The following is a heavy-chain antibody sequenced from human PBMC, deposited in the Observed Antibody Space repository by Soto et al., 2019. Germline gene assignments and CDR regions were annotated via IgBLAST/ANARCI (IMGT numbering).Heavy chain of an antibody. D-gene: IGHD4-17*01. CDR1: GFTFSSYG. V-gene: IGHV3-30*18. CDR3: AKQGDYDGLFQY. J-gene: IGHJ4*02. Sequence: GGSLRLSCAASGFTFSSYGMHWVRQAPVKGLEWVAVVSYDGRNKYYGDSVKGRFTISRDNSKNTLYLQVDSLRAEDTAVYYCAKQGDYDGLFQYWGQGTLVTVSS. CDR2: VSYDGRNK.